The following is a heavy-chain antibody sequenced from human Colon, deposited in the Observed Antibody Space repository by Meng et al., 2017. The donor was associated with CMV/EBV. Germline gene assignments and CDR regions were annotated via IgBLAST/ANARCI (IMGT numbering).Heavy chain of an antibody. D-gene: IGHD1-1*01. V-gene: IGHV1-2*02. J-gene: IGHJ4*02. CDR1: GYTFTPYD. CDR2: MLPKTGAL. Sequence: QVQRGECGVGGKKPGASVKVACKASGYTFTPYDINRVRQAPGQGLEWVGCMLPKTGALDYAQKFRGRITLTTDTSITTAYMELSGLTSDDTAVYYCIRENWYYDYWGLGTLVTVSS. CDR3: IRENWYYDY.